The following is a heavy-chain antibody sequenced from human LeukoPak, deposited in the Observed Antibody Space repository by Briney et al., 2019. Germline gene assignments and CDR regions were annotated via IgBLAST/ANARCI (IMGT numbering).Heavy chain of an antibody. CDR3: ASRPRDAAALDY. CDR2: IYSDDDT. V-gene: IGHV3-53*01. CDR1: GFTVSGVY. Sequence: GGSLRLSCVASGFTVSGVYMTWVRQAPGKGLEWVSVIYSDDDTYYADSVKGRFTISRDNSKNTLSLQMNSLRAEDTAVYYCASRPRDAAALDYWGQGTLVTVSS. J-gene: IGHJ4*02. D-gene: IGHD6-13*01.